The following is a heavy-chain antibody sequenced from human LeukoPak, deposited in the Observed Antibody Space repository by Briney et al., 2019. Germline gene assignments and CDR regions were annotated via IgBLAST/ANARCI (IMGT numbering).Heavy chain of an antibody. J-gene: IGHJ4*02. D-gene: IGHD6-19*01. Sequence: GGSLRLSCAASGFTFSSYGMHWVRQAPGKGLEWVAVIWNDGSKSNYPDSVRGRFTISRDDSKNTLFLQMSSLRVEDTAVYYCARFRSGWYMDYWGQGTLVTVSS. CDR1: GFTFSSYG. V-gene: IGHV3-33*01. CDR2: IWNDGSKS. CDR3: ARFRSGWYMDY.